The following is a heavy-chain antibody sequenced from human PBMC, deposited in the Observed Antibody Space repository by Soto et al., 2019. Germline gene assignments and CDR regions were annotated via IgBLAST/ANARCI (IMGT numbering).Heavy chain of an antibody. CDR1: GFTFSSYG. CDR3: AQPINLFGDYHYSYYGMDG. CDR2: ISYDGSNK. Sequence: GGSLRLSCAASGFTFSSYGMHWVRQAPGKGLEWVAVISYDGSNKYYADSVKGRFTISRDNSKNTLYLQMNSPRAEDTAVYYCAQPINLFGDYHYSYYGMDGWGQGTTVTASS. J-gene: IGHJ6*02. V-gene: IGHV3-30*18. D-gene: IGHD4-17*01.